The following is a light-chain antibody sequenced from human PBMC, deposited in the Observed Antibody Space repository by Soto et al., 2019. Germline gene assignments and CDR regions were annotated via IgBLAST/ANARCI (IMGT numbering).Light chain of an antibody. CDR1: SSDVGGYDY. CDR3: CSYAGGPYV. J-gene: IGLJ1*01. CDR2: DVS. V-gene: IGLV2-11*01. Sequence: LAQPRSVSGSPGQSVAISCTGTSSDVGGYDYVSWYQQHPGKAPNVIIFDVSKRPSGVPDRFSGSKSGNTASLTISGLQAEDEADYYCCSYAGGPYVFGTGTKVTVL.